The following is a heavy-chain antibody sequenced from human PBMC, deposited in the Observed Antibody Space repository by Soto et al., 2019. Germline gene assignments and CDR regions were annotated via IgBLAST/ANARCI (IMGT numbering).Heavy chain of an antibody. D-gene: IGHD3-9*01. CDR1: GGSVSSGSYY. Sequence: SETLSLTCTVSGGSVSSGSYYWSWIRQPPGKGLEWIGYIYYSGSTNYNPSLKSRVTISVDTSKNQFSLKLSSVTAADTAVYYCAGGGGRYFDWLLSFDYWGQGTLVTVSS. CDR3: AGGGGRYFDWLLSFDY. J-gene: IGHJ4*02. CDR2: IYYSGST. V-gene: IGHV4-61*01.